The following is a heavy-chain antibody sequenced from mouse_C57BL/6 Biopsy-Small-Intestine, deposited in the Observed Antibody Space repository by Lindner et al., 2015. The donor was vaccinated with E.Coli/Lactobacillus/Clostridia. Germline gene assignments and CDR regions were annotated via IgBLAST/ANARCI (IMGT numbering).Heavy chain of an antibody. Sequence: SVKVSCKASGYTFTGYYIHWVRQAPGQGLEWMGWVNPHSGGTNYAQKFQGGVTMTRDTSISTAYMELSKVTSDDTAVYYCARDLGTIVEGRVVAFDIWGQGTLVTVSS. CDR1: GYTFTGYY. D-gene: IGHD1-3*01. CDR3: ARDLGTIVEGRVVAFDI. CDR2: VNPHSGGT. J-gene: IGHJ3*01. V-gene: IGHV1-84*02.